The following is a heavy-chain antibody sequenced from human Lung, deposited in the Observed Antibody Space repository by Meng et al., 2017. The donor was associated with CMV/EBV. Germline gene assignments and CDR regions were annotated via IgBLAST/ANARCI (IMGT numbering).Heavy chain of an antibody. D-gene: IGHD2-21*01. V-gene: IGHV4-59*01. Sequence: GPDLVKPSETLPLHCTVLCGSINRYYWNCTWQPQGQELECLGYFYYRGNSNYNPSLKSRVTISVDKSKHLFSLNLTSVTAAAASLYYCAKGSYLAVEGWGLGTLVTVSS. CDR1: CGSINRYY. J-gene: IGHJ4*02. CDR2: FYYRGNS. CDR3: AKGSYLAVEG.